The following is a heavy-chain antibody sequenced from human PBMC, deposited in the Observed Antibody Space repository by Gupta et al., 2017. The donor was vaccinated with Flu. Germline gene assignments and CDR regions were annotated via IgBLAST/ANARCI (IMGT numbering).Heavy chain of an antibody. J-gene: IGHJ4*02. D-gene: IGHD4-17*01. CDR1: GGSISSGSYY. CDR3: ARDYYGDYFDY. CDR2: IYTSGST. Sequence: QVQLQESGPGLVKPSQTLSLTCTVSGGSISSGSYYWSWIRQPAGKGLEWIGRIYTSGSTNYNPSLKSRVTISVDTSKNQFSLKRSSVTAADTAVYYCARDYYGDYFDYWGQGTLVTVSS. V-gene: IGHV4-61*02.